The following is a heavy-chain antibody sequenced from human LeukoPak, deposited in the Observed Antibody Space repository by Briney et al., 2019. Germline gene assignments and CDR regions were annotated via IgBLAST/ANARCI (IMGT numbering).Heavy chain of an antibody. V-gene: IGHV4-39*07. CDR3: ARGGNTAMVRFFDY. CDR1: GGSISSSSYY. D-gene: IGHD5-18*01. Sequence: SETLSLTCTVSGGSISSSSYYWGWIRQPPGKGLEWIGSIYYSGSTYYNPSLKGRVTISVDTSKNQFSLKLSSVTAADTAVYYCARGGNTAMVRFFDYWGQGTLVTVSS. J-gene: IGHJ4*02. CDR2: IYYSGST.